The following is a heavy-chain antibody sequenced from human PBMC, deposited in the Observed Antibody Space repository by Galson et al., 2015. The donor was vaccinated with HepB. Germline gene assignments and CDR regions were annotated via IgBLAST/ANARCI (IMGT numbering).Heavy chain of an antibody. D-gene: IGHD4-17*01. Sequence: ETLSLTCTVSGGSISSYYWSWIRQPPGKGLEWIGYIYYSGSTNYNPSLKSRVTISVDTSKNQFFLKLSSVTAADTAVYYCARVSGADYGDYGLLRYYGMDVWGQGTTVTVSS. CDR2: IYYSGST. J-gene: IGHJ6*02. CDR3: ARVSGADYGDYGLLRYYGMDV. CDR1: GGSISSYY. V-gene: IGHV4-59*01.